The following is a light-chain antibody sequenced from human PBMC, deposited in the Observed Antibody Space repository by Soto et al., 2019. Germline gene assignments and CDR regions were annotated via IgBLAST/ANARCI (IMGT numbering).Light chain of an antibody. CDR2: ATS. J-gene: IGKJ5*01. CDR3: QQSNTSPV. Sequence: DIQMTQSPSSLSASVGDRVTITCRASQSISRYLSWYQQKPGKAAKLLIYATSSLQSGVPSRFSGSGSGTDFTLTISSLQPEDFATYYCQQSNTSPVFGQGTRLEIK. V-gene: IGKV1-39*01. CDR1: QSISRY.